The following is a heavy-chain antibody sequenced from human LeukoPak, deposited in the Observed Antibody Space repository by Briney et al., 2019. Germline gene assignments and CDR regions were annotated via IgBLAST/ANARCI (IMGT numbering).Heavy chain of an antibody. CDR1: GYSISSGYY. J-gene: IGHJ4*02. D-gene: IGHD2-15*01. CDR3: ASCREYCSGGSCYLTERLFYY. Sequence: PSETLSLTRAVSGYSISSGYYWGWIRQPPGRGLEWIGSIYHSGSTYYNPPVKSRVTISVDTSKNQFSLKLSTVTADDTAVYYCASCREYCSGGSCYLTERLFYYWGQGTLVTVSS. V-gene: IGHV4-38-2*01. CDR2: IYHSGST.